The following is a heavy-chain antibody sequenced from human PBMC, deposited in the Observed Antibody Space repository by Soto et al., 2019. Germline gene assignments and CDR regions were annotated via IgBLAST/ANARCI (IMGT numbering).Heavy chain of an antibody. CDR2: MNPNSGNA. V-gene: IGHV1-8*01. CDR3: ARHTAMVPGAF. J-gene: IGHJ4*02. Sequence: QVPLVQSGAEXTKPGASVXVSXXXXXXXXTSYDINWVRQATGQRPEWMGWMNPNSGNAGYAEKFQGRVTMTRDTSISTAYMELSGLTSDDTAVYYCARHTAMVPGAFWGQGTLVTVS. CDR1: XXXXTSYD. D-gene: IGHD5-18*01.